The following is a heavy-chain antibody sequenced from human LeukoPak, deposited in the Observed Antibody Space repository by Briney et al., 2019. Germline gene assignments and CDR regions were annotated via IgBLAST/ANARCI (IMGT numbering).Heavy chain of an antibody. J-gene: IGHJ6*02. CDR3: AREGWAADDGMDV. V-gene: IGHV3-30-3*01. Sequence: PGRSLRLSCAASGFTFSSYAMHWVRQAPGKGLEWVAVISYDGSNKYYADSVKGRFTISRDNSKNTLYLQMNSLRAEDTAAYYCAREGWAADDGMDVWGQGTTVTVSS. CDR2: ISYDGSNK. D-gene: IGHD6-13*01. CDR1: GFTFSSYA.